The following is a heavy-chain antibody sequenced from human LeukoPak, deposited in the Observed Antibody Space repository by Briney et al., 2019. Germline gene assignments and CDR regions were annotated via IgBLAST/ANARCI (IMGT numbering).Heavy chain of an antibody. J-gene: IGHJ4*02. Sequence: GGSLRLSCVASGFTFNTYAMNWVRQAPGKGLQWVSLINGSGRTTYYAGSVKGRFTISRDNSKNTLYLQMNSLRAEDTAVYYCAIDYDSNGYYYLGNTDYWGQGTL. CDR1: GFTFNTYA. V-gene: IGHV3-23*01. D-gene: IGHD3-22*01. CDR2: INGSGRTT. CDR3: AIDYDSNGYYYLGNTDY.